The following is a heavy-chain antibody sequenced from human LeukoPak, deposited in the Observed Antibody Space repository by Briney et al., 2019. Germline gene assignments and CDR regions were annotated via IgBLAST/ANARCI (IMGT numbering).Heavy chain of an antibody. J-gene: IGHJ3*02. V-gene: IGHV4-59*08. CDR2: IYYSGST. D-gene: IGHD2-15*01. CDR3: ARQVKDLDAFDI. Sequence: PSETLSLTCTVSGGSISSYYWSWIRQPPGKGLEWIGYIYYSGSTNYNPSLKSRVTISVDTSKNQFSLKLSSVTAADTAVYYCARQVKDLDAFDIWGQGTMVTVSS. CDR1: GGSISSYY.